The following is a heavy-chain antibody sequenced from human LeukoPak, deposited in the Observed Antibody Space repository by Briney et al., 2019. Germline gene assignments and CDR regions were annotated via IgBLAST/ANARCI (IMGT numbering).Heavy chain of an antibody. Sequence: ASVKVSCKASGCTFTAYYMYWLRQAPGQGLEWMGWINPNSGATYSAQKFQGRVTMTRDTSISTAYMEMSSLRSDDTAVYYCARDRVGLGFDGMDVWGQGTTVTVSS. CDR3: ARDRVGLGFDGMDV. V-gene: IGHV1-2*02. D-gene: IGHD1-26*01. CDR1: GCTFTAYY. J-gene: IGHJ6*02. CDR2: INPNSGAT.